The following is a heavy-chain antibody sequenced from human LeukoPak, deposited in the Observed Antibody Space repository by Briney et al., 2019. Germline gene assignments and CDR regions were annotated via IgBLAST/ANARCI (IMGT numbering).Heavy chain of an antibody. V-gene: IGHV3-30-3*01. CDR3: ARGIRSSSGWYRSYYYYGMDV. CDR2: ISYDGSNK. D-gene: IGHD6-19*01. J-gene: IGHJ6*02. Sequence: GRSLRLSCAASGFTFSSYAMHWVRQAPGKGLEWVAVISYDGSNKYYADSVKGRFTISRDNSKNTLYLQMNSLRAEDTAVYYCARGIRSSSGWYRSYYYYGMDVWGQGTTVTVSS. CDR1: GFTFSSYA.